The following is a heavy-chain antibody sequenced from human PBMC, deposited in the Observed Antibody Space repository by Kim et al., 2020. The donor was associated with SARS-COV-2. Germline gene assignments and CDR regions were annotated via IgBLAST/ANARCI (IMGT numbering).Heavy chain of an antibody. J-gene: IGHJ3*02. CDR3: AKAGYSSGWSPIDAFDI. V-gene: IGHV3-9*01. D-gene: IGHD6-19*01. CDR1: GFTFDDYA. Sequence: GGSLRLSCAASGFTFDDYAMHWVRQAPGKGLEWVSGISWNSGSIGYADSVKGRFTISRDNAKNSLYLQMNSLRAEDTALYYCAKAGYSSGWSPIDAFDI. CDR2: ISWNSGSI.